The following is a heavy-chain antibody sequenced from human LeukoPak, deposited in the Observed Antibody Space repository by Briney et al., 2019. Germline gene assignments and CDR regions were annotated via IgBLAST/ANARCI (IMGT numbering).Heavy chain of an antibody. CDR1: GGSFSGYY. CDR3: ARNHDSSGYYLGYFDY. V-gene: IGHV4-34*01. J-gene: IGHJ4*02. Sequence: PSETLSLTCAVYGGSFSGYYWSWIRQPPGKGLEWIGEINHSGSTNYNPSLKSRVTISVDTSKNQFSLKLSSVTAADTAVYYCARNHDSSGYYLGYFDYWGQGTLATVSS. CDR2: INHSGST. D-gene: IGHD3-22*01.